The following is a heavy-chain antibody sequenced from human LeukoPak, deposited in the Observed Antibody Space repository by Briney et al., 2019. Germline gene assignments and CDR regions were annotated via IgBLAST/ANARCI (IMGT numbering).Heavy chain of an antibody. Sequence: GGSLRLSCAASGFTFSSYSMNWVRQAPGKGLEWVSSISSSSSYIYYADSVKGRFTISRDNAKNSLYLQMNSLRAEDTAVYYCARDPPLGIAAAGTNYFDYWGQGTLVTVSS. CDR3: ARDPPLGIAAAGTNYFDY. J-gene: IGHJ4*02. D-gene: IGHD6-13*01. CDR2: ISSSSSYI. V-gene: IGHV3-21*01. CDR1: GFTFSSYS.